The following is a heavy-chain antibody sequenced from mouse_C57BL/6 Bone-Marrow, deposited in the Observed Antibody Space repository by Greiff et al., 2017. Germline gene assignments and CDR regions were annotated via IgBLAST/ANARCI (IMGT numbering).Heavy chain of an antibody. J-gene: IGHJ3*01. CDR2: IYIGNGYT. D-gene: IGHD1-1*01. CDR1: GFTFTSYG. Sequence: VHVKQSGAELVRPGSSVKMSCKTSGFTFTSYGINWVKQRPGKGLEWIGYIYIGNGYTEYNEKLKGQVTLTSDTSSSTVYMQLSSLTSEDSGIYFCARSSFDYYGSSFWFAYWGQGTLVTVSA. V-gene: IGHV1-58*01. CDR3: ARSSFDYYGSSFWFAY.